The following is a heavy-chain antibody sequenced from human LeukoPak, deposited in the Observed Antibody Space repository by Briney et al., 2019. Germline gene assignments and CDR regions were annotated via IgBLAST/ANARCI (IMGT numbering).Heavy chain of an antibody. Sequence: SETPSLTCTVSGGSISSYYWSWIRQPLGKGLEWIGYIYYSGNANYNPSLKSRVTISVDTSRNQFSLKLSSVTDADTAVYYCARLAVFGVVITPDAFEIWGQGTMVTVSS. D-gene: IGHD3-3*01. CDR3: ARLAVFGVVITPDAFEI. CDR2: IYYSGNA. J-gene: IGHJ3*02. CDR1: GGSISSYY. V-gene: IGHV4-59*08.